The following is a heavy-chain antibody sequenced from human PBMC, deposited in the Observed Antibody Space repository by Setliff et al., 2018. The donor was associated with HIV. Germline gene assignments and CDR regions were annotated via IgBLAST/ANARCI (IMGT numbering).Heavy chain of an antibody. Sequence: PSETLSLTCSVSGGSVGSGSYYWSWIRQSPGKGLEWLGYIYYSGSTTYNPSLKSRITISVDMSRNQFSLVLSSVTAADTAVYYCARFQAWQLGRRGGYYYYMDVWGKGTTVTVSS. J-gene: IGHJ6*03. CDR2: IYYSGST. V-gene: IGHV4-61*01. D-gene: IGHD1-1*01. CDR1: GGSVGSGSYY. CDR3: ARFQAWQLGRRGGYYYYMDV.